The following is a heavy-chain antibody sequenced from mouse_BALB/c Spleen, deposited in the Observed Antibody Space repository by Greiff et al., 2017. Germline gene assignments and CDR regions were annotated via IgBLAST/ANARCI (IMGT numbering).Heavy chain of an antibody. V-gene: IGHV2-2*02. CDR1: GFSLTSYG. CDR3: ASYYYGISHYYAMDY. Sequence: VKLMESGPGLVQPSQSLSITCTVSGFSLTSYGVHWVRQSPGKGLEWLGVIWSGGSTDYNAAFISRLSISKDNSKSQVFFKMNSLQANDTAIYYCASYYYGISHYYAMDYWGQGTSVTVSS. CDR2: IWSGGST. J-gene: IGHJ4*01. D-gene: IGHD1-1*01.